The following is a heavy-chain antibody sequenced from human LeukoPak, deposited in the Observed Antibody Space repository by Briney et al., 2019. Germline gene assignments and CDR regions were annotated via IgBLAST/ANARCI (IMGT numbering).Heavy chain of an antibody. V-gene: IGHV3-23*01. CDR2: ISDRGGRT. Sequence: GGSLRLSCAVSGITLSNYGMSWVRQAPGKGLEWVAGISDRGGRTNYADSVKGPFTISRDKPKNTLYLQLNSLRAEDTAASFCAKRGVVIRVILVGFHKEAYYFDSWGQGVLVTVSS. CDR3: AKRGVVIRVILVGFHKEAYYFDS. J-gene: IGHJ4*02. D-gene: IGHD3-22*01. CDR1: GITLSNYG.